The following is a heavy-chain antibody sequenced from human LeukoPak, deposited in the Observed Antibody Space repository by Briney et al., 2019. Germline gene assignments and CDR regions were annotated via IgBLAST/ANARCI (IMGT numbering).Heavy chain of an antibody. J-gene: IGHJ4*02. CDR3: AKGSRGSCSRTYCYPFDY. D-gene: IGHD2-2*01. Sequence: GGSLRLSCAASGFTFSSYSMNWVRQAPGKGLEWVAFIRYDGSNKYYADSVKGRFTISRDNSKNTLYLQMNRLRAEDTAVYYCAKGSRGSCSRTYCYPFDYWGQGTLVTVSS. CDR1: GFTFSSYS. V-gene: IGHV3-30*02. CDR2: IRYDGSNK.